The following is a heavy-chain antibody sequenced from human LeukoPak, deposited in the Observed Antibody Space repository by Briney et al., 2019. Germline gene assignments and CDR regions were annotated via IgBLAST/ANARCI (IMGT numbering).Heavy chain of an antibody. V-gene: IGHV1-2*02. CDR1: GYTFTGPY. J-gene: IGHJ4*02. D-gene: IGHD2-8*01. Sequence: ASVKVSCKASGYTFTGPYIHWMRQAPGQGLEWMGWINPNSGGTKYAQKFQGRVTVTRDTSTSTAYMELSGLRADDTAACYCARVEYCTKGVCINFDLWGQGTLVTVSS. CDR2: INPNSGGT. CDR3: ARVEYCTKGVCINFDL.